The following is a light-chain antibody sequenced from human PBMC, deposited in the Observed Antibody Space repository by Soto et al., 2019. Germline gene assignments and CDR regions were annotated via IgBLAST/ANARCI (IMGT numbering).Light chain of an antibody. V-gene: IGKV1-17*01. Sequence: DIQMTQSPSSLSASVGDRVTITCRASQGIRSDLGWYQQKPGKAPKRLIYAASSLQSGVPSRFSGSLSGTVFTLIISSLQPEDFATYYCLQHKTYPYTFGPGTKLDIK. J-gene: IGKJ2*01. CDR3: LQHKTYPYT. CDR1: QGIRSD. CDR2: AAS.